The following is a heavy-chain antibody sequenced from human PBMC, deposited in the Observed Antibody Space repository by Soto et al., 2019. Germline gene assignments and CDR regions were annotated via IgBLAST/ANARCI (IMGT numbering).Heavy chain of an antibody. CDR1: GGSFSGYY. J-gene: IGHJ6*02. D-gene: IGHD2-15*01. V-gene: IGHV4-34*01. Sequence: SETLSLTCAVFGGSFSGYYWSWISHPPGKGLEWIGEINHSGSTNYNPSLKSRVTISVDTSKNQFSLELSSVTAADTAVYSCARHPGYCSGSNRYGYYTMDVWGQGTTVTVSS. CDR3: ARHPGYCSGSNRYGYYTMDV. CDR2: INHSGST.